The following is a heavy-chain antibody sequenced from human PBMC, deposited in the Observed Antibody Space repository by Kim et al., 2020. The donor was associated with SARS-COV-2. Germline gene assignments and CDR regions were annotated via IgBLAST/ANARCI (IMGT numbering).Heavy chain of an antibody. CDR3: ARRGTDGGRRYYYYYGMDV. D-gene: IGHD3-16*01. CDR1: GFTVSSNY. J-gene: IGHJ6*02. CDR2: IYSGGST. V-gene: IGHV3-53*01. Sequence: GGSLRLSCAASGFTVSSNYMSWVRQAPGKGLEWVSVIYSGGSTYYADSVKGRFTISRDNSKNTLYLHMNSLRAEDMAVYYCARRGTDGGRRYYYYYGMDVWGQGTTVTVSS.